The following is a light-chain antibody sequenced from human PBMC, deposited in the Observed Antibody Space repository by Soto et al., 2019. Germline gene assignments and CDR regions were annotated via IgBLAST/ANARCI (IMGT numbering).Light chain of an antibody. Sequence: DIQMTQSPSSLSASVGDRVTITCQASQDITNYLNWYQQKPGKAPKLLIYDASNLETGVPSRFSGRGSAIDFTLTISSLQPEDIATYYCQQYDSLPQTFGQGTKLEIK. CDR1: QDITNY. J-gene: IGKJ2*01. V-gene: IGKV1-33*01. CDR3: QQYDSLPQT. CDR2: DAS.